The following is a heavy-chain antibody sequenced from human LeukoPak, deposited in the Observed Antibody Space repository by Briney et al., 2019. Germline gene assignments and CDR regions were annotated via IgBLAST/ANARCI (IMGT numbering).Heavy chain of an antibody. CDR1: GGSISSYY. Sequence: SETLSLTCTVSGGSISSYYWSWIRQPPGKGLEWIGYIYYSGSTNYNPSLKSRVTISVDTSKNQFSLKLSSVTAADTAVYYCVREIVGATKVIDYWGQGTLVTVSS. V-gene: IGHV4-59*12. CDR2: IYYSGST. J-gene: IGHJ4*02. CDR3: VREIVGATKVIDY. D-gene: IGHD1-26*01.